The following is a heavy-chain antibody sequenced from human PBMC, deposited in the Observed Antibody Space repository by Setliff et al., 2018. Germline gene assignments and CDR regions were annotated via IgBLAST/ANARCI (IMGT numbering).Heavy chain of an antibody. D-gene: IGHD4-4*01. V-gene: IGHV3-30*02. CDR3: AKPTTVTTTHYYYYMDV. CDR1: GFSFSDYN. J-gene: IGHJ6*03. CDR2: IRYDGSNE. Sequence: GGSLSLSCAASGFSFSDYNIHWVRQAPGKGLEWVAFIRYDGSNEYYADSVKGRFTISRDNSKNTQFLEMNDLRPEDTAVYYCAKPTTVTTTHYYYYMDVWGKGTTVTVSS.